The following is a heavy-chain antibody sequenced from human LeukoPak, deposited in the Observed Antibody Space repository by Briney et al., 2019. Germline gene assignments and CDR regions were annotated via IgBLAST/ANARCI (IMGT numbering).Heavy chain of an antibody. Sequence: PGGSLRLSCAASGFTLSSYGMHWVRQAPGKGLEWVAVISYDGSNKYYADSVKGRFTISRDNSKNTLYLQMNSLRAEDTAVYYCAKDLVNYYDSSGHQPLVGYWGQGTLVTVSS. CDR2: ISYDGSNK. V-gene: IGHV3-30*18. CDR1: GFTLSSYG. J-gene: IGHJ4*02. CDR3: AKDLVNYYDSSGHQPLVGY. D-gene: IGHD3-22*01.